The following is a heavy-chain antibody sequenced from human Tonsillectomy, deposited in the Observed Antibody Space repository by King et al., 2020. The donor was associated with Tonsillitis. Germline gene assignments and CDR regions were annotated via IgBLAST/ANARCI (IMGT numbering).Heavy chain of an antibody. Sequence: VQLVESGGGVVQPGRSLRLSCAASGFTFSSYGMHWVRQAPGKGLEWVAVISYDGSNTYYADSVKGRFTISRDNSKNTLYLQMNSLRAEDTAVYYCAKDWGLGYCSSTSCPYYYGMDVWGQGTTVTVSS. D-gene: IGHD2-2*01. CDR2: ISYDGSNT. J-gene: IGHJ6*02. V-gene: IGHV3-30*18. CDR3: AKDWGLGYCSSTSCPYYYGMDV. CDR1: GFTFSSYG.